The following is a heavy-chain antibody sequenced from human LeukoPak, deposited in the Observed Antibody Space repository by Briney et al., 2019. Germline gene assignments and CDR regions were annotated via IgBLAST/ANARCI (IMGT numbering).Heavy chain of an antibody. Sequence: DSGYSFTSYWIGWVRQMPANGLEWTGMIYPGDYDTRYRPSPQGQDTIYHDKSISTAYLQWSSLKASDTAMYYCARLGQYCSGGSCYSNYFDYSGQGTLVTVRS. CDR2: IYPGDYDT. CDR3: ARLGQYCSGGSCYSNYFDY. J-gene: IGHJ4*01. V-gene: IGHV5-51*01. CDR1: GYSFTSYW. D-gene: IGHD2-15*01.